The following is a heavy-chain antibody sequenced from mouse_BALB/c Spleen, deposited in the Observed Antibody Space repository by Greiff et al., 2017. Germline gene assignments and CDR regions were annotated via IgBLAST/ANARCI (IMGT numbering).Heavy chain of an antibody. CDR1: GYTFTSYW. CDR2: IDPSDSYT. D-gene: IGHD2-4*01. CDR3: ARRGTMIAY. J-gene: IGHJ3*01. Sequence: VQLQQPGAELVKPGASVKLSCKASGYTFTSYWMHWVKQRPGQGLEWIGEIDPSDSYTNYNQKFKGKATLTVDKSSRTAYMQLSSLTSEDSAVYYCARRGTMIAYWGQGTLVTVSA. V-gene: IGHV1-69*02.